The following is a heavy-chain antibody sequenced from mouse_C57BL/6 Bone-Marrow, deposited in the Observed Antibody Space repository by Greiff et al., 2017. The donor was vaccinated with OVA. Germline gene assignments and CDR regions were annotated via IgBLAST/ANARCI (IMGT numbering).Heavy chain of an antibody. CDR2: INPSTGGT. J-gene: IGHJ4*01. Sequence: EVKLMESGPELVKPGASVKISCKASGYSFTGYYMNWVKQSPEKSLEWIGEINPSTGGTTYNQKFKAKATLTVDKSSSTAYMQLKSLTSEDSAVYYCARFTTVVGKYYYAMDYWGQGTSVTVSS. D-gene: IGHD1-1*01. V-gene: IGHV1-42*01. CDR3: ARFTTVVGKYYYAMDY. CDR1: GYSFTGYY.